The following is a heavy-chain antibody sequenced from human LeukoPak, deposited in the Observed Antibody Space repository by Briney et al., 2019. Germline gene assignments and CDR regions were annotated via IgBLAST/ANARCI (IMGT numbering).Heavy chain of an antibody. D-gene: IGHD3-22*01. V-gene: IGHV3-21*01. CDR1: GFTFSSYS. CDR2: ISSSSSYI. CDR3: ARDGRYYDSSGYSDY. Sequence: PGGSLRLSCAASGFTFSSYSMNWVRQAPGKGLEWVSSISSSSSYIYYADSMKGRFTISRDNAKNSLYLQMNSLRAEDTAVYYCARDGRYYDSSGYSDYWGQGTLVTVSS. J-gene: IGHJ4*02.